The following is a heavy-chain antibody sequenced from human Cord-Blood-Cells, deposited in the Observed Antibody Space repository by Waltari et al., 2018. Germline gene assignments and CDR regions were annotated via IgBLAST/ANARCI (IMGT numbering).Heavy chain of an antibody. CDR1: GYSISSGYY. CDR2: IYHSGST. J-gene: IGHJ3*02. Sequence: QVQLQESDPGLVKPSETLSLTCTVSGYSISSGYYGGWIRQPPGKGLEWIGSIYHSGSTYYNPSLKSRVTISVDTSKNQFSLKLSSVTAADTAVYYCARVLGAAAAGTHDAFDIWGQGTMVTVSS. D-gene: IGHD6-13*01. V-gene: IGHV4-38-2*02. CDR3: ARVLGAAAAGTHDAFDI.